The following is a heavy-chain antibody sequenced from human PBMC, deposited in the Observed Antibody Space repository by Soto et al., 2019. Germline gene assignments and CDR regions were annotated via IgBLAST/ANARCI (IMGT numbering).Heavy chain of an antibody. CDR2: AVVGSGDT. CDR3: ALPGYMFSNDFDI. V-gene: IGHV1-58*01. D-gene: IGHD3-10*02. J-gene: IGHJ4*03. Sequence: ASVKVSCKASGFTFINSAVQWVRQARGQRLEWIGWAVVGSGDTKCAQKFQERVTITINKSTSTAYMEMRGLRSEDTAVYYCALPGYMFSNDFDIWGQGSLVTVSS. CDR1: GFTFINSA.